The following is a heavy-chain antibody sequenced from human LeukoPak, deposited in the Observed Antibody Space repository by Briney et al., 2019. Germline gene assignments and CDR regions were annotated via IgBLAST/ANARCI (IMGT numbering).Heavy chain of an antibody. V-gene: IGHV4-34*01. CDR3: ARAAIRRDWFDP. Sequence: SETLSLTCAVYGGSFSGYYWSWIRQPPGKGLEWIGEINHSGSTNHNPSLKSRVTISVDTSKNQFSLKLSSVTAADTAVYYCARAAIRRDWFDPWGQGTLVTVSS. J-gene: IGHJ5*02. CDR2: INHSGST. CDR1: GGSFSGYY.